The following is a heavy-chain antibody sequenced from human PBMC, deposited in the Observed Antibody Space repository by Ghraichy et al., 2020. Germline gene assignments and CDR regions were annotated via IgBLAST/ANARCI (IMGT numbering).Heavy chain of an antibody. J-gene: IGHJ6*03. CDR2: TYYRSKWYN. Sequence: SQTLSLTCAISGDSVSSNSAAWNWIRQSPSRGLEWLGRTYYRSKWYNDYAVSVKSRITINPDTSKNQFSLQLNSVTPEDTAVYYCARGAGSYHNYYYYYMDVWGKGTTVTVSS. CDR3: ARGAGSYHNYYYYYMDV. CDR1: GDSVSSNSAA. D-gene: IGHD1-26*01. V-gene: IGHV6-1*01.